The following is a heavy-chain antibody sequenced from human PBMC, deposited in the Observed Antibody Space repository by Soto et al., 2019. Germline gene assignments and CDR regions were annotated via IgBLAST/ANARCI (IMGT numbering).Heavy chain of an antibody. D-gene: IGHD6-13*01. J-gene: IGHJ4*02. CDR2: IKRETDGGAT. CDR1: GFTFSDAW. Sequence: PGGSLRLSCAASGFTFSDAWMNWVRQAPGKGLEWVARIKRETDGGATDYAAPVKGRFTISRDDSKDTVFLQMNSPKTEDTAVYYCTTDLPLSSRWSNDFWGQGALVTVSS. CDR3: TTDLPLSSRWSNDF. V-gene: IGHV3-15*07.